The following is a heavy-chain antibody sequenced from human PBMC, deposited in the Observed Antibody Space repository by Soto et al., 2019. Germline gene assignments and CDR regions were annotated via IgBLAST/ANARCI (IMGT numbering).Heavy chain of an antibody. Sequence: EVQLVETGGGLIQPGGSLRLSCAVSGFSVSNSYMSWVRQAPGKGLEWVSVIYSGGTTYYADSVKGRFTISRDNSENTLSLQMHSLRAEDTAVYYCARDRWSPPARHYNNYGMDVWGQGTTVTVSS. V-gene: IGHV3-53*02. D-gene: IGHD4-4*01. J-gene: IGHJ6*02. CDR3: ARDRWSPPARHYNNYGMDV. CDR1: GFSVSNSY. CDR2: IYSGGTT.